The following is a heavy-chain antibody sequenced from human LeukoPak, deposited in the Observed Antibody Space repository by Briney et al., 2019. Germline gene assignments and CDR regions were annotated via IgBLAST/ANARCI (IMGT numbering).Heavy chain of an antibody. D-gene: IGHD6-19*01. CDR1: GFTFDDYA. CDR3: AKEGAVAGTRAFFDY. J-gene: IGHJ4*02. Sequence: GGSLRLSCAASGFTFDDYAMHWVRQAPGKGLEWVSGISWNSGSIGYADSVKGRFTISRDNAKNSLYLQMNSLRAEDTAVYYCAKEGAVAGTRAFFDYWGQGTLVTVSS. CDR2: ISWNSGSI. V-gene: IGHV3-9*01.